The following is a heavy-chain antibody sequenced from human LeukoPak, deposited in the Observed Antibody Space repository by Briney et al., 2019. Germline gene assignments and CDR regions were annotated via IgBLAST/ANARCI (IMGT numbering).Heavy chain of an antibody. D-gene: IGHD3-22*01. J-gene: IGHJ4*02. V-gene: IGHV1-2*02. CDR1: GYTFTGYY. CDR2: INPNSGGT. Sequence: ASVKVSCKASGYTFTGYYMHWVRQAPGQGLEWMGWINPNSGGTNYAQKFQGRVTMTRDTSISTAYMELSRLRSDDTAVYYCARSQGYYDSSGYYHDLDYWGQGTLVTVSS. CDR3: ARSQGYYDSSGYYHDLDY.